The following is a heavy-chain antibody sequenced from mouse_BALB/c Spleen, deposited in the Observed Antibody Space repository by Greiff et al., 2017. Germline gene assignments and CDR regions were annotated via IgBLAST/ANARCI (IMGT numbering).Heavy chain of an antibody. CDR3: ARRGSYYGYDEFAY. Sequence: EVKLMESGPDLVKPSQSLSLTCTVTGYSITSGYSWYWIRQFPGNKLEWMGYIHYSGSTNYNPSLKSRISITRDTSKNKFFLQLNSVTTEDTATYYCARRGSYYGYDEFAYWGQGTLVTVSA. D-gene: IGHD2-2*01. CDR2: IHYSGST. CDR1: GYSITSGYS. V-gene: IGHV3-1*02. J-gene: IGHJ3*01.